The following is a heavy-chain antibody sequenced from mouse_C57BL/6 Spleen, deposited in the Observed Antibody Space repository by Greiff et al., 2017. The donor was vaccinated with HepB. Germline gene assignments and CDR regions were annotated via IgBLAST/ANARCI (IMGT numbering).Heavy chain of an antibody. V-gene: IGHV1-76*01. CDR3: ARGITTETGFAY. CDR1: GYTFTDYY. D-gene: IGHD1-1*01. Sequence: QVQLKESGAELVRPGASVKLSCKASGYTFTDYYINWVKQRPGQGLEWIARIYPGSGNTYYNEKFKGKATLTAEKSSSTAYMQLSSLTSEDSAVYFCARGITTETGFAYWGQGTLVTVSA. J-gene: IGHJ3*01. CDR2: IYPGSGNT.